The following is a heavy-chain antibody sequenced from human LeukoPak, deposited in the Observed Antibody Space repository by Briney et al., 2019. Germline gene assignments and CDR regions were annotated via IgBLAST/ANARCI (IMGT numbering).Heavy chain of an antibody. CDR3: ATRETPYYYYGMDV. D-gene: IGHD1-7*01. Sequence: ASVKVSCKASGYTFTSYDIDWVRQATGQELEWMGWMNPSSGNTGYAQKFQGRVTMTRNTSISTAYMELSSLRSEDTAVYYCATRETPYYYYGMDVWGQGTTVTVSS. CDR2: MNPSSGNT. V-gene: IGHV1-8*01. CDR1: GYTFTSYD. J-gene: IGHJ6*02.